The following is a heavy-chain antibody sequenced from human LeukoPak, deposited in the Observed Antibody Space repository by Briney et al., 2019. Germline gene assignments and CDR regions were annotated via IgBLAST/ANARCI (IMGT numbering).Heavy chain of an antibody. J-gene: IGHJ4*02. CDR1: GGSISSYY. V-gene: IGHV4-4*07. CDR3: ARGPEYYDFWSGYSVTLDY. D-gene: IGHD3-3*01. Sequence: PSETLSLTCTVSGGSISSYYWSWIRQPAGKGLEWIGRIYTSGSTNYNPSLKSRVTMSVDTSKNQFSLELSSVTAADTAVYYCARGPEYYDFWSGYSVTLDYWGQGTLVTVSS. CDR2: IYTSGST.